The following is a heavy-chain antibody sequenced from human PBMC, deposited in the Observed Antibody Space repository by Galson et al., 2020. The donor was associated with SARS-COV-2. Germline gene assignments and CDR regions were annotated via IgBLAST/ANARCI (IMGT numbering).Heavy chain of an antibody. D-gene: IGHD3-3*01. V-gene: IGHV3-7*01. J-gene: IGHJ4*02. CDR3: ARDLPRMRFVEWQPGHYVDY. Sequence: GGSLRLSCAASGFSFSNHWMTWVRQAPGKGLEWVANVKHDGSEKKYVDSVKGRFTISRDNAKHSLSLQMNSLRAEDTAMYYCARDLPRMRFVEWQPGHYVDYWGQGILVTVSS. CDR2: VKHDGSEK. CDR1: GFSFSNHW.